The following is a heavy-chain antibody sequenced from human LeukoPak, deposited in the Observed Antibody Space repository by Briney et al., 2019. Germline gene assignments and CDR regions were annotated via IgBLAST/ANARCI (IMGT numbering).Heavy chain of an antibody. V-gene: IGHV3-21*01. Sequence: GGSRRLSCAASGFTFSSYSMNWVRQAPGKGLEWVSSISSSSSYIYYADSVKGRFTISRDNAKNSLYLQMNSLRAEDTDVYYCARVFGRAAMPSGGDYWGQGILVTVSS. J-gene: IGHJ4*02. D-gene: IGHD2-2*01. CDR2: ISSSSSYI. CDR1: GFTFSSYS. CDR3: ARVFGRAAMPSGGDY.